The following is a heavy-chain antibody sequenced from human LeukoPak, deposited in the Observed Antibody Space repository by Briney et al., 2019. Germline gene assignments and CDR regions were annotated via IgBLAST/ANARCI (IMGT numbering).Heavy chain of an antibody. J-gene: IGHJ6*03. CDR3: ATVTALTGTYYMDV. CDR2: ISTSGST. Sequence: SETLSLTCTVSGGSISSRNYYWSWIRQPAGTGLEWIGRISTSGSTNYNPSLKSRVTVSVDSSKNQFSLKLTSVTAADTAVYYCATVTALTGTYYMDVWGKGTTVTVSS. D-gene: IGHD6-19*01. V-gene: IGHV4-61*02. CDR1: GGSISSRNYY.